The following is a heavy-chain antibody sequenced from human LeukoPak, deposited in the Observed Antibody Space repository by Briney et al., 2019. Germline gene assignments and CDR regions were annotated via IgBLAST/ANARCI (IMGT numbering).Heavy chain of an antibody. Sequence: GSLRLSCAASGFTFSGSAMHWVRQASGKGLEWVGRIRNKANNYATAYAASVKGRFTISRDDSKNTAYLQKDSLKTEDTAVYYCTSGIRYFSWGQGTLVTVSS. D-gene: IGHD3-9*01. V-gene: IGHV3-73*01. CDR1: GFTFSGSA. J-gene: IGHJ5*02. CDR2: IRNKANNYAT. CDR3: TSGIRYFS.